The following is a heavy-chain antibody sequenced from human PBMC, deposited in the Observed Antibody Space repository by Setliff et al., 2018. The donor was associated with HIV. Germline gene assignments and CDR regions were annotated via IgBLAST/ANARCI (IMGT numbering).Heavy chain of an antibody. CDR3: ARGRCSGGACFFDS. Sequence: GESLKISCVASGFMFNTYAMNWVRQAPGKGLEWISYIKTDSGTIYDAASVEGRFTISRDNAKNSLYLQMNSLRAEDTAVYFCARGRCSGGACFFDSWGQGTLVTVSS. D-gene: IGHD2-15*01. J-gene: IGHJ4*02. CDR1: GFMFNTYA. CDR2: IKTDSGTI. V-gene: IGHV3-48*01.